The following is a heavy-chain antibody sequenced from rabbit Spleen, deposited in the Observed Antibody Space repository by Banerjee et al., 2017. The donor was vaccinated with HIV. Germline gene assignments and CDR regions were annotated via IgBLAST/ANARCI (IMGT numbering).Heavy chain of an antibody. D-gene: IGHD3-1*01. CDR2: INAYTGKP. Sequence: QSVEESGGRLVTPEGSLTLTCKASGFSFSNKDVMCWVRQAPGKGLEWIACINAYTGKPVYATWAKGRFTISRTSSTTVTLQMTSLTAADTATYFCARDLASVVGWNFNLWGPGTLVTVS. V-gene: IGHV1S40*01. CDR1: GFSFSNKDV. J-gene: IGHJ4*01. CDR3: ARDLASVVGWNFNL.